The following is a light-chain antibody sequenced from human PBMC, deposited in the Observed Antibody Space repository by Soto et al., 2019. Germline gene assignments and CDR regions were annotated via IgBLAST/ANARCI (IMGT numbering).Light chain of an antibody. V-gene: IGKV1-27*01. CDR1: QAIGSS. J-gene: IGKJ1*01. CDR2: GAS. CDR3: QKYNNAPRT. Sequence: DIQMTQSPSSLSASVGDRVTVTCRASQAIGSSLAWYQQKPGKVPKLLIYGASNLQSGVPSRFSGSGSGTDFTLTVRSLQPEDVATYFCQKYNNAPRTFGQGNQVEIK.